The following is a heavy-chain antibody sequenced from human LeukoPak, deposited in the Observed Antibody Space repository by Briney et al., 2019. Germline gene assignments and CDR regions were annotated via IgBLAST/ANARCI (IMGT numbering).Heavy chain of an antibody. V-gene: IGHV5-51*01. J-gene: IGHJ4*02. CDR3: ARQPLTVVPYYFDY. Sequence: GESLKISCKGSGYSFLTYWIGWVRQMPGKGLEWMGIIYPGDSDIRYSPSFQGQVTISADKSISTAFLQWSTLKASDTAMYYCARQPLTVVPYYFDYWGQGTLVTVSS. CDR2: IYPGDSDI. CDR1: GYSFLTYW. D-gene: IGHD4-23*01.